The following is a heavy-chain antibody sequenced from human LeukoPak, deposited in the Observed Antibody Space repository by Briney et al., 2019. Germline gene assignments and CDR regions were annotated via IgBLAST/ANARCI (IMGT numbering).Heavy chain of an antibody. V-gene: IGHV3-30*18. Sequence: GRSLRLSCAASGLTFSSYGMHWVRQAPGKGLEWVAVISYDGSNKYYADSVKGRFTISRDNSKNTLYLQMNSLRAEDTAVYYCAKSGASYDYVWGSYRYPPSLEYWGQGTLVTVSS. CDR2: ISYDGSNK. J-gene: IGHJ4*02. D-gene: IGHD3-16*02. CDR3: AKSGASYDYVWGSYRYPPSLEY. CDR1: GLTFSSYG.